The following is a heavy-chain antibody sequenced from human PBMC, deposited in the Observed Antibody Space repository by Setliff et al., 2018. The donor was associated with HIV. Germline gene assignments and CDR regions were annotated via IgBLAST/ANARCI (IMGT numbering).Heavy chain of an antibody. D-gene: IGHD2-2*01. J-gene: IGHJ6*03. V-gene: IGHV1-69*06. CDR2: IIPLFGTT. CDR1: RGTFRSYA. Sequence: SVKVSCKASRGTFRSYAISWARQTTGQGLEWMGRIIPLFGTTNYAEKFQGRVTITADKSTSTAYMELSSLRSEDTAVYYCASSGMSGVVEPTATYYYFMDVWGTGTTVTVSS. CDR3: ASSGMSGVVEPTATYYYFMDV.